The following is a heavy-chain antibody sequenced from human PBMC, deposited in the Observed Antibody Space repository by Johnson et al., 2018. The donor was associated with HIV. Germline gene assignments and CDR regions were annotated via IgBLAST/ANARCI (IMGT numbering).Heavy chain of an antibody. J-gene: IGHJ3*02. CDR2: ISWNGGST. D-gene: IGHD4-17*01. CDR3: AREGRMDYGAPRAAFDI. CDR1: DDYG. Sequence: DDYGMSWVRQVPGKGLEWVSGISWNGGSTGYADSVRGRFTISRDNAKNSLYLQMNSLRAEDTALSYCAREGRMDYGAPRAAFDIWGQGTMVTVSS. V-gene: IGHV3-20*03.